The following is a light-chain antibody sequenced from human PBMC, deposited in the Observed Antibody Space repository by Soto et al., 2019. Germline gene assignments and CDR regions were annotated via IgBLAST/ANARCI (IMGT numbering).Light chain of an antibody. CDR3: QQYNNWPPWT. J-gene: IGKJ1*01. V-gene: IGKV1-39*01. Sequence: DIQITQSPSSLSASVGDRVTITCRASQSISSYLNWYQQKPGKAPKLLIYAASSLQTGVPPRFSGSGSGTDFTLTISSLQPEDFAVYYCQQYNNWPPWTFGQGTKVDIK. CDR1: QSISSY. CDR2: AAS.